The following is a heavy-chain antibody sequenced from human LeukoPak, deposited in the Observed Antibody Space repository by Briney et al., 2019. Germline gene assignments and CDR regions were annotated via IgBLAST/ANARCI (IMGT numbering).Heavy chain of an antibody. CDR2: IGGSGKNI. D-gene: IGHD3-9*01. Sequence: GGSLRLSCAASGFTFSSYVMGWVRQAPGKGLEWVSGIGGSGKNIYYADSVKGRFTISRDNSKNTLYLQMDSLRAEDTAVYFCAKGRGYFEVFDYWGQGTLVTVSS. CDR1: GFTFSSYV. V-gene: IGHV3-23*01. J-gene: IGHJ4*02. CDR3: AKGRGYFEVFDY.